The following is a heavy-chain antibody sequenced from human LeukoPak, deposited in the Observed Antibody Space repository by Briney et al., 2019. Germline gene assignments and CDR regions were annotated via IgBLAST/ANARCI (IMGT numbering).Heavy chain of an antibody. Sequence: ASVKVSCKASGYTFTSYGISWVRQAPGQGLEWMGWISAYNGNTNHAQKLQGRVTMTTDTSTSTAYMELRSLRSDDTAVYYCARGGVLRYFDWSPKNDYWGQGTLVTVSS. CDR3: ARGGVLRYFDWSPKNDY. D-gene: IGHD3-9*01. V-gene: IGHV1-18*01. CDR1: GYTFTSYG. CDR2: ISAYNGNT. J-gene: IGHJ4*02.